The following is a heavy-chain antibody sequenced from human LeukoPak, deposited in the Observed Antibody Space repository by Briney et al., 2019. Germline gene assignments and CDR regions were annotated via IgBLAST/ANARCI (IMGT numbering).Heavy chain of an antibody. CDR1: GYSISSGYY. J-gene: IGHJ3*02. Sequence: SETLSLTCAVSGYSISSGYYWGWIRQPPGKGREWIGSIYHSGSTYYNPSLKSRVTISVDTSKNQFSLKLSSVTAADTAVYYCARRYYDFWSGYSPAAFDIWGQGTMVTVSS. D-gene: IGHD3-3*01. CDR3: ARRYYDFWSGYSPAAFDI. CDR2: IYHSGST. V-gene: IGHV4-38-2*01.